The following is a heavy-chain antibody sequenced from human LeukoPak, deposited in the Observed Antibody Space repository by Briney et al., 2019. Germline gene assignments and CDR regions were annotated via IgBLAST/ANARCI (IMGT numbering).Heavy chain of an antibody. V-gene: IGHV1-18*01. J-gene: IGHJ5*02. CDR1: GYTFTSYG. CDR3: ARGNNYDFWSGYYRFDP. D-gene: IGHD3-3*01. Sequence: ASVKVSCKASGYTFTSYGISWVRQAPGQGLEWMGWISAYNGNTNYAQKLQGRVTMTTDTSTSTAYMELRSLRSDDTAVYYRARGNNYDFWSGYYRFDPWGQGTLVTVSS. CDR2: ISAYNGNT.